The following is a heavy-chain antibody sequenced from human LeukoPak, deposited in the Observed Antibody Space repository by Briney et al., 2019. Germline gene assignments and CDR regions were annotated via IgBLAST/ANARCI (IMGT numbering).Heavy chain of an antibody. D-gene: IGHD5-12*01. Sequence: GGSLRLSRAASRFTFNSYAMSWVRQAPGKGLEWVSVIGGSNGITFYVGSVKGRFTISRDNSKDTLYLQMNGLRAEDTAVYYCARNENSGWGYFDYWGQGTLVTVSS. V-gene: IGHV3-23*01. CDR2: IGGSNGIT. CDR1: RFTFNSYA. J-gene: IGHJ4*02. CDR3: ARNENSGWGYFDY.